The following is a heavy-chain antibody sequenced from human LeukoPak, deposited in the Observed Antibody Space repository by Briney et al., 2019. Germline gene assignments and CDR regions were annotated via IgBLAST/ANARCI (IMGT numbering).Heavy chain of an antibody. Sequence: PGGSLRLSCAASGFTFVTYWMHWVRQAPGKGLVWVSRINSDGSSTSCADSVKGRFTISRDNAKNTLYLQMNSPRAEDTAVYYCARSMVRGDIWGQGTMVTVSS. V-gene: IGHV3-74*01. CDR3: ARSMVRGDI. CDR2: INSDGSST. J-gene: IGHJ3*02. D-gene: IGHD3-10*01. CDR1: GFTFVTYW.